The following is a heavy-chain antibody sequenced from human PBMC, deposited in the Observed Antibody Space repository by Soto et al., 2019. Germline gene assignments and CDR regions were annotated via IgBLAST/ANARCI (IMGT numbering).Heavy chain of an antibody. V-gene: IGHV1-18*01. D-gene: IGHD1-26*01. CDR1: GYMFTSYG. Sequence: QVQLVQSGAEVKKPGASVKVSCKAFGYMFTSYGISWVRQAPGQGLEWMGRISAYNGNTNYAQKFQGRVTMTTDTSTSTAYMELRSLRSDDTAVYYCARVSELGSWFDPWGQGTLVTVSS. CDR2: ISAYNGNT. J-gene: IGHJ5*02. CDR3: ARVSELGSWFDP.